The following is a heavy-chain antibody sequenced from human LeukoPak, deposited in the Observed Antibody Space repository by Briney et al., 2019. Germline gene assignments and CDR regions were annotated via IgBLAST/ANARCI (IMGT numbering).Heavy chain of an antibody. CDR1: GCSFTSYW. CDR3: ARLSYCGGDCYYSSYFDY. D-gene: IGHD2-21*02. V-gene: IGHV5-51*01. Sequence: GEALQISCKGSGCSFTSYWIGWVRQMPGKGLEWMGIIYPGDSDTRYSPSFQGQVTISADKSISTAYLQWSSLKASDTATYYCARLSYCGGDCYYSSYFDYWGQGTLVTVSS. CDR2: IYPGDSDT. J-gene: IGHJ4*02.